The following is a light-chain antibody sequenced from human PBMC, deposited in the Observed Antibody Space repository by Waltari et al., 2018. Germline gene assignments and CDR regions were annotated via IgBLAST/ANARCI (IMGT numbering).Light chain of an antibody. J-gene: IGKJ1*01. V-gene: IGKV1-5*03. CDR1: QSINSW. CDR2: KAS. Sequence: DIQMTQFPSTLSASVGDRLPITCRASQSINSWLAGYQQKPGKAPKLLIYKASSLESGVPSRFSGSGSGTEFTLTISSLQPDDFATYYCQQYNSYEWTFGQGTKVAIK. CDR3: QQYNSYEWT.